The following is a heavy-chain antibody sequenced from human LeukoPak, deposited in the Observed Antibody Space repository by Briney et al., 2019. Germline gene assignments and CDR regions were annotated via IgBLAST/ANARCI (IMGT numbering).Heavy chain of an antibody. D-gene: IGHD3-10*01. CDR3: ARDGNFYYGPGSYCDY. CDR1: GFTFSRYA. V-gene: IGHV3-30-3*01. CDR2: ISYDGSNK. J-gene: IGHJ4*02. Sequence: PGRSPRLSCVASGFTFSRYAMHWGRLAPGKGLEWVAVISYDGSNKYYADSVKGRFTISRDNSKNTLYLQTNSLRAEDTALYYCARDGNFYYGPGSYCDYWGQGTLVTVSS.